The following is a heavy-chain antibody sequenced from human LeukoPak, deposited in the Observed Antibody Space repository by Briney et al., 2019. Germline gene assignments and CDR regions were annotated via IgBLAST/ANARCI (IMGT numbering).Heavy chain of an antibody. CDR3: ARGIAVAGTPSRAFDI. J-gene: IGHJ3*02. D-gene: IGHD6-19*01. Sequence: ASVKVSCKASGYTFNSYAMNWVRQAPGQGLEWMGWISAYNGNTNYAQKLQGRVTMTTDTSTSTAYMELRSLRSDDTAVYYCARGIAVAGTPSRAFDIWGQGTMVTVSS. CDR1: GYTFNSYA. CDR2: ISAYNGNT. V-gene: IGHV1-18*01.